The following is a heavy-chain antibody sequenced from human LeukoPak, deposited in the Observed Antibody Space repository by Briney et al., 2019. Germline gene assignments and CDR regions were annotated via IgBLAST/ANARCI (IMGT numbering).Heavy chain of an antibody. Sequence: GGSLRLCCAASGFTFSSYSMNWVRQAAGKGLEWVSSISSSSSYIYYADSVKGRFTISRDNAKNSLYLQMNSLRAEDTAVYYCGAGGGGEYYYFDYWGQGTLVTVSS. D-gene: IGHD2-8*02. V-gene: IGHV3-21*01. J-gene: IGHJ4*02. CDR3: GAGGGGEYYYFDY. CDR1: GFTFSSYS. CDR2: ISSSSSYI.